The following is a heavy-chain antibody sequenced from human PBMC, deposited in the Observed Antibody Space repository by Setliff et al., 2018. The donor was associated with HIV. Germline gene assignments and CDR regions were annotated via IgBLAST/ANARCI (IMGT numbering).Heavy chain of an antibody. CDR3: AKGPWDEPHAFNI. CDR1: GGSFSDYY. V-gene: IGHV4-34*01. Sequence: SETLSLTCAVYGGSFSDYYWTWIRQSPGKGLEWIGEINHRGSTNYNPSLKSRVTISLDTSKNQFSLKLTSVTAADTAVYYCAKGPWDEPHAFNIWGQGTMVTVSS. CDR2: INHRGST. D-gene: IGHD1-26*01. J-gene: IGHJ3*02.